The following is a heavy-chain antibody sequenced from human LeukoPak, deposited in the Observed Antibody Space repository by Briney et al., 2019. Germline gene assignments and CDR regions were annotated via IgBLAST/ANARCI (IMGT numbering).Heavy chain of an antibody. Sequence: PSETLSLTCTVSGGSISSSSYYWGWIRQPPGKGLEWIGSIYYSGSTYYNPSLKSRVTISVDTSKNQFSLKLSSVTAADTAVYYCARGGKMATLFDYWGQGTLVTVSS. V-gene: IGHV4-39*07. J-gene: IGHJ4*02. CDR2: IYYSGST. CDR1: GGSISSSSYY. D-gene: IGHD5-24*01. CDR3: ARGGKMATLFDY.